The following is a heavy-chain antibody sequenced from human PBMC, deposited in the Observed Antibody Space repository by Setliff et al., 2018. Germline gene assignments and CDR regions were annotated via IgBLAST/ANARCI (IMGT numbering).Heavy chain of an antibody. CDR1: GFTFSSYW. CDR3: TRDYGFCSGGSCSYYGMDV. D-gene: IGHD2-15*01. CDR2: IISSGSHI. V-gene: IGHV3-21*01. Sequence: RLSCAASGFTFSSYWMNWVRQAPGKGLEWVSSIISSGSHIYYADSVKGRFTSSRDNAKNSLHLQMNSLRADDTAVYYCTRDYGFCSGGSCSYYGMDVWGQGTTVTVSS. J-gene: IGHJ6*02.